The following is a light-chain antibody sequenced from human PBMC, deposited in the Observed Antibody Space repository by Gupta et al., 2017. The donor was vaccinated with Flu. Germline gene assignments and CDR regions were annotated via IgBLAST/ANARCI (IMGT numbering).Light chain of an antibody. CDR2: AAS. J-gene: IGKJ4*01. CDR3: HQDDSVPLT. Sequence: PSPLLAHKGARITIRCRKSHAISSHLGWYQPTPGRAPERPLEAASAVQAGIPSRFSGGGSGTDFPRTISCLQSEDGATYLCHQDDSVPLTFGGGTKVEIK. CDR1: HAISSH. V-gene: IGKV1D-8*01.